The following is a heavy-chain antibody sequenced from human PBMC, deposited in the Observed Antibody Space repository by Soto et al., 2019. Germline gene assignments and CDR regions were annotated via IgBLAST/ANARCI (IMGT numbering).Heavy chain of an antibody. V-gene: IGHV4-4*02. CDR2: IYHLGTT. J-gene: IGHJ6*02. CDR1: GDTVSSTRW. Sequence: SETLSLTCPFSGDTVSSTRWWSWVRLSPGRGLEWIGDIYHLGTTNYNPSLKRRVSISLDKSKNQFSLKLTSVTAADTAVYYCARGGYCSSTSCYYYYGMDVWGQGTTVTVSS. D-gene: IGHD2-2*01. CDR3: ARGGYCSSTSCYYYYGMDV.